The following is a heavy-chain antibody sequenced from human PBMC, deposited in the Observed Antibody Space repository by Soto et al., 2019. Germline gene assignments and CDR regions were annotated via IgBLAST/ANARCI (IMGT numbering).Heavy chain of an antibody. J-gene: IGHJ6*02. D-gene: IGHD3-22*01. Sequence: QVQLVQSGAEVKKPGSSVKVSCTASGGSLSNFGISWVRQAPGQGLEWRGAIIPVFGTPNYAQKFQDRVTINADDSTTTVCMDVRSLTSEDTAVYYCARGDATKIVVTTYYAMDVWGQGTTVTVSS. CDR2: IIPVFGTP. V-gene: IGHV1-69*12. CDR1: GGSLSNFG. CDR3: ARGDATKIVVTTYYAMDV.